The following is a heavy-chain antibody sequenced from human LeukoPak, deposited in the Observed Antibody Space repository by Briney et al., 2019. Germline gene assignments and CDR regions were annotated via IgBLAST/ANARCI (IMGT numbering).Heavy chain of an antibody. CDR3: ARGAHNCSSTSCYSYYYYYYMDV. CDR2: IIPIFGTA. CDR1: GYTFTGYY. D-gene: IGHD2-2*02. V-gene: IGHV1-69*05. Sequence: ASVKVSCKASGYTFTGYYMHWARQAPGQGLEWMGGIIPIFGTANYAQKFQGRVTITTDESTSTAYMELSSLRSEDTAVYYCARGAHNCSSTSCYSYYYYYYMDVWGKGTTVTVSS. J-gene: IGHJ6*03.